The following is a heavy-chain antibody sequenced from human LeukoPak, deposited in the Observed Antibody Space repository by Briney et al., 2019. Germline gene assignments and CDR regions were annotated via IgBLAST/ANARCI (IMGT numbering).Heavy chain of an antibody. Sequence: PGGSLRLSCVASGFSFSSYSMNWVRQAPGKGLEWVAYLSTRSSTIYYADSLQGRFTISRDDAKRSLYLKMNSLGDEDTAVYYCARPRSGYYLDGYDVWGQGTMVIVSS. D-gene: IGHD3-3*01. CDR2: LSTRSSTI. CDR1: GFSFSSYS. CDR3: ARPRSGYYLDGYDV. J-gene: IGHJ3*01. V-gene: IGHV3-48*02.